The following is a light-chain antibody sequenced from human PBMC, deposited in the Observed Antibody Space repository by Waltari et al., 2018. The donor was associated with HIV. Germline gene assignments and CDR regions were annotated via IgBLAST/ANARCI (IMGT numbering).Light chain of an antibody. Sequence: QSALTQPASVSGSPGQSITISCTGTSSDVGDYNYVSWNQPHPRKDPKLMIYEVSNRPSGVSTRFSGSKSGNTASLTSAGLHAEDEADYYCSSYTSGSVVFGGGTKLTVL. CDR2: EVS. CDR3: SSYTSGSVV. V-gene: IGLV2-14*01. CDR1: SSDVGDYNY. J-gene: IGLJ2*01.